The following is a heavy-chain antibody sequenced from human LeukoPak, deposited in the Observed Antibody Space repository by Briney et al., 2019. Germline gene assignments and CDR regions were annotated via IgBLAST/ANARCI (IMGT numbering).Heavy chain of an antibody. CDR3: ARVMGYDFWSGYYYYMDV. D-gene: IGHD3-3*01. CDR1: GGSISSYY. Sequence: PSETLSLTCTVSGGSISSYYWSWIRQPPGKGLEWIGYIYYSGSTNYNPSLKSRVTMSVDTSKNQFSLKLSSVTAADTAVYYCARVMGYDFWSGYYYYMDVWGKGTTVTVSS. CDR2: IYYSGST. J-gene: IGHJ6*03. V-gene: IGHV4-59*12.